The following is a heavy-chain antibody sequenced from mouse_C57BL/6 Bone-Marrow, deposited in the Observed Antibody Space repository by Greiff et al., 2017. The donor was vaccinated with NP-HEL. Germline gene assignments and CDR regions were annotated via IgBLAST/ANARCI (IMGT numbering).Heavy chain of an antibody. Sequence: VLVVESGPELVRPGTSVKMSCKASGYSFTNYWIGWAKQRPGNSLEWIGDIYPNGGYTSYNQKFKGKATLTADKSSSTAYMQFSSLTSEDSATYYCTRSHVDALDNWGKGPSGPVSS. CDR2: IYPNGGYT. CDR3: TRSHVDALDN. CDR1: GYSFTNYW. V-gene: IGHV1-63*01. J-gene: IGHJ4*01.